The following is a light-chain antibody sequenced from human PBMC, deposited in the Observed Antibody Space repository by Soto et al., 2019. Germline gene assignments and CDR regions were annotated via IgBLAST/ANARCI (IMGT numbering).Light chain of an antibody. Sequence: DIQMTQSPSTLSASVGDRVTITCRASQSISTWLAWYQQEPGKAPKLLIHKASSIQSGVPSRFSGSGSGTDFTLTISSLQPDDFATYYCQQYNSYSPTFGQGTRVEIK. CDR1: QSISTW. CDR3: QQYNSYSPT. J-gene: IGKJ1*01. CDR2: KAS. V-gene: IGKV1-5*03.